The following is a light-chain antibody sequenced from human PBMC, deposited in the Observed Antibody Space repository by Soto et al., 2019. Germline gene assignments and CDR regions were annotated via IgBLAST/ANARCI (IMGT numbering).Light chain of an antibody. CDR2: DAY. Sequence: ERVTLSCRARQGVGSTLAWYRQQPGQAPRLLIYDAYLMATGVPARFSGSGSGTEFALTFSIRRPQAEDLENYHCQSYEPLPLAFGGGTKVDIK. J-gene: IGKJ4*01. CDR1: QGVGST. V-gene: IGKV3D-15*03. CDR3: QSYEPLPLA.